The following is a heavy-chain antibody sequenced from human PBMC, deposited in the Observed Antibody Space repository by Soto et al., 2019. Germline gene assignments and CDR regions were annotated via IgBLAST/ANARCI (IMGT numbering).Heavy chain of an antibody. CDR2: ISWNSGSI. J-gene: IGHJ4*02. Sequence: GGSLRLSCAASGFTFDDYAMHWVRQAPGKGLEWVSGISWNSGSIGYADSVKGRFTISRDNAKNSLYLQMNSLRAEDTALYYCAKGDYGDYLDYWGQGTLVTVSS. CDR1: GFTFDDYA. V-gene: IGHV3-9*01. CDR3: AKGDYGDYLDY. D-gene: IGHD4-17*01.